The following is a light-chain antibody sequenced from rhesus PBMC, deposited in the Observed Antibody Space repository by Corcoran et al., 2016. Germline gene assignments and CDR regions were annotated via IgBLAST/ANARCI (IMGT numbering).Light chain of an antibody. Sequence: DIQMTQSPSSLSASVGDKVTITCQASQSISSWLAWYQHKPGKAPKPLIYKASSLESGVPSRFSGSGSGTYFTLPISSLQPEDFATYYCKQYNRAPPSFGQGTKVEIK. CDR2: KAS. CDR3: KQYNRAPPS. CDR1: QSISSW. J-gene: IGKJ2*01. V-gene: IGKV1-16*01.